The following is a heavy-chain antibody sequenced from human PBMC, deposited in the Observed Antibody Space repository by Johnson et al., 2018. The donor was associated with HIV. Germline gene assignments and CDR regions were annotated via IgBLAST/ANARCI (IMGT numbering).Heavy chain of an antibody. J-gene: IGHJ3*02. Sequence: VQLVESGGGVVQPGGSLRLSCAASGFTFDDYAMHWVRQAPGKGLEWVSGISWNSGSIGYADSVKGRFTISRDNAKNSLYLQMNSLRAEDTAVYYCAKYAPLNYEIDYSSSSSAFDIWGQGTMVTVSS. V-gene: IGHV3-9*01. CDR1: GFTFDDYA. D-gene: IGHD6-6*01. CDR2: ISWNSGSI. CDR3: AKYAPLNYEIDYSSSSSAFDI.